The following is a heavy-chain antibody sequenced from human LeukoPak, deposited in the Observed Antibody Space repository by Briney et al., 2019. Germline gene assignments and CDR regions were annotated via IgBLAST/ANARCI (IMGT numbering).Heavy chain of an antibody. V-gene: IGHV3-74*01. CDR3: ARSNHCSGGSCYSAWFDP. CDR2: INSDGSST. J-gene: IGHJ5*02. D-gene: IGHD2-15*01. Sequence: GGSLRLSCADSGFTFSIYWMHWVRQAPGKGLVWVSRINSDGSSTSYADSVRGRFTISRDNAKNTLYLQMNSLRAEDTAVYYCARSNHCSGGSCYSAWFDPWGQGTLVTVSS. CDR1: GFTFSIYW.